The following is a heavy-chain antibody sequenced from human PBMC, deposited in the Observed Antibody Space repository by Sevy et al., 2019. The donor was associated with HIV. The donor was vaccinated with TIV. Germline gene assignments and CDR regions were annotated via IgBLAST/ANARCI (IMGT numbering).Heavy chain of an antibody. V-gene: IGHV4-39*01. CDR2: IYYSGST. Sequence: SETLSLTCTVSGGSISSSSYYWGWIRQPPGKGLEWIGSIYYSGSTYYNPSLQSRVTISVDTSKNQFSLKLSSVTAADTAVYYCARTLRKRFLEWLFGFDYWGQGTLVTVSS. CDR1: GGSISSSSYY. CDR3: ARTLRKRFLEWLFGFDY. J-gene: IGHJ4*02. D-gene: IGHD3-3*01.